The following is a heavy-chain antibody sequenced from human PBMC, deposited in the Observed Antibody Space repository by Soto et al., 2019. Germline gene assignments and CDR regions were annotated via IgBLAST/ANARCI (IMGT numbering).Heavy chain of an antibody. CDR2: ISGSGERT. V-gene: IGHV3-23*01. CDR3: AKDRSGSVSYGLDV. D-gene: IGHD3-3*01. Sequence: EVQLLESGGGLVQPGGSLRLSCAASGFTFRSYAMTWVRQAPGQGLEWVSGISGSGERTYYADSVKGRFTISRDNSKNTVYLQMNSLRAEDTALYYCAKDRSGSVSYGLDVWGQGTTVTVSS. CDR1: GFTFRSYA. J-gene: IGHJ6*02.